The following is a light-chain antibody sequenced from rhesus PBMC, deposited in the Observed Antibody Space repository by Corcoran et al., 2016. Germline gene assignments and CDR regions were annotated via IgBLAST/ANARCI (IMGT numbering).Light chain of an antibody. Sequence: DIQMSQSPSSLSASVGDRVTITCRASQGISSYLNWYQQKPGKAPKLLIYYANSLTSGVPSRFIGSGAGTEFTLTISSLQPEDFATYYCQQGNSNPWTFGQGTKVEV. CDR2: YAN. CDR1: QGISSY. CDR3: QQGNSNPWT. J-gene: IGKJ1*01. V-gene: IGKV1-32*02.